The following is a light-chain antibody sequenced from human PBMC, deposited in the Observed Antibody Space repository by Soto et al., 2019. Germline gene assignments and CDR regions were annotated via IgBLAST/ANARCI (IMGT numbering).Light chain of an antibody. V-gene: IGKV1-5*01. Sequence: DIQLNQSPSTLSASVGDRVTITCRASQSISSWMAWYQQKPEKAPKLLIYDASSLESGVPSRVSGSGSGTEFTLTISSLQPDDFATYYCQQYKSYWASGQGTKVDSK. CDR3: QQYKSYWA. CDR2: DAS. CDR1: QSISSW. J-gene: IGKJ1*01.